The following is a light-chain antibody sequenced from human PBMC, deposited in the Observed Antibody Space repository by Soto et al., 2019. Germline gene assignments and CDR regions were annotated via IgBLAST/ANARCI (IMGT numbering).Light chain of an antibody. J-gene: IGLJ1*01. CDR3: SSYTSSNTLV. V-gene: IGLV2-14*01. CDR1: SSDVGGYNF. Sequence: QSALTQPASVSGSPGQSITISCTGTSSDVGGYNFVSWYQQHPGKAPKLMIYEVINRPSGGSNRFSGAKSGNTASLTISGLQAEDEADYYCSSYTSSNTLVFGTGTKVTVL. CDR2: EVI.